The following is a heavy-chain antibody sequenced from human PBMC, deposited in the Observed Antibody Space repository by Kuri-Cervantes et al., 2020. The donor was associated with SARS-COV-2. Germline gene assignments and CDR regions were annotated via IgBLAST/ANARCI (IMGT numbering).Heavy chain of an antibody. CDR3: ARGASIAARYYFDY. CDR1: GASIGSTDSY. V-gene: IGHV4-61*02. CDR2: IYTSGST. Sequence: LRLSCTVSGASIGSTDSYWSWIRQPAGKGLEWIGRIYTSGSTNYNPSLKSRVTMSVDTSKNQFSLKLSSVTAADTAVYYCARGASIAARYYFDYWGQGTLVTVSS. D-gene: IGHD6-6*01. J-gene: IGHJ4*02.